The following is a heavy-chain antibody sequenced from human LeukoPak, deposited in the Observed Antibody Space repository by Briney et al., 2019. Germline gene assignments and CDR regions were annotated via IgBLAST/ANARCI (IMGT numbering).Heavy chain of an antibody. CDR2: VYFSGST. D-gene: IGHD3-10*01. J-gene: IGHJ4*02. CDR3: ARWFGRFLDH. Sequence: SETLSLTCTASGGTITSFYWSWIRQPPGRGLEWIGYVYFSGSTNYNPSLKGRVTMSVDTSKNQFSLKLSSVTAADTAVYYCARWFGRFLDHWGQGTLVTVSS. CDR1: GGTITSFY. V-gene: IGHV4-59*01.